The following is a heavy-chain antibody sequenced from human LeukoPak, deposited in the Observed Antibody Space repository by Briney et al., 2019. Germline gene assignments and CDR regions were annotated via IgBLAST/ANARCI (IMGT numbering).Heavy chain of an antibody. CDR2: INHSGST. J-gene: IGHJ5*02. CDR3: ARRIFGVVTKGWFDP. D-gene: IGHD3-3*01. CDR1: GGSISSYY. V-gene: IGHV4-34*01. Sequence: PSETLSLTCTVSGGSISSYYWSWIRQPPGKGLEWIGEINHSGSTNYNPSLKSRVTISVDTSKNQFSLKLSSVTAADTAVYYCARRIFGVVTKGWFDPWGQGTLVTVSS.